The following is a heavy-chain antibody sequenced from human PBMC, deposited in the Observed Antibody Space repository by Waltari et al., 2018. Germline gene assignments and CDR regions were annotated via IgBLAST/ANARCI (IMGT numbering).Heavy chain of an antibody. J-gene: IGHJ4*02. CDR3: ARDWEGDRPNFDY. Sequence: EVQLVESGGGLVQPGGSLRLSCVASGFTFNTLWMSWVRQAPGKGLEWGTDIKQDGSDTYYADSVKGRFTVSRDNAKNSLYLQMNSLRVEDTAVYYCARDWEGDRPNFDYWGQGTLVTVSS. D-gene: IGHD1-26*01. CDR2: IKQDGSDT. CDR1: GFTFNTLW. V-gene: IGHV3-7*04.